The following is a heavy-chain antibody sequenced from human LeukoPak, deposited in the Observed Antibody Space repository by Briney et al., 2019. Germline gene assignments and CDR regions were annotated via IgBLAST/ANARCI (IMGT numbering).Heavy chain of an antibody. CDR2: VYSGGST. V-gene: IGHV3-53*01. D-gene: IGHD3-22*01. Sequence: GGSLRLSCAASGFTVRSNHMSWVRQAPGKGLEWVSSVYSGGSTYHADSVKGRFTISRDNSKNTLFLQMNSLRAEDTAVYYCAREQYDDSGPDAYDIWGQGTTVTVSS. J-gene: IGHJ3*02. CDR1: GFTVRSNH. CDR3: AREQYDDSGPDAYDI.